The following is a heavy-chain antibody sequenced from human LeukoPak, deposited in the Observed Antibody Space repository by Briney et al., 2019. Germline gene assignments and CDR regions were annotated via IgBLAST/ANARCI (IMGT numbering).Heavy chain of an antibody. CDR2: ISWNSGSI. D-gene: IGHD4-23*01. V-gene: IGHV3-9*01. J-gene: IGHJ3*02. CDR3: AKDIEATVVTSDAFDI. CDR1: GFTFDDYA. Sequence: PGGSLRLSCAASGFTFDDYAMHWVRQAPGKGLEWVSGISWNSGSIGYEDSVKGRFTISRDNAKNSLYLQMNSLRAEDTALYYCAKDIEATVVTSDAFDIWGQGTMVTVSS.